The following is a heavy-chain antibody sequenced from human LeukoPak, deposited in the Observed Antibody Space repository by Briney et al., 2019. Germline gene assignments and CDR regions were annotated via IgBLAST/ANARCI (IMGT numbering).Heavy chain of an antibody. Sequence: PGGSLRLPWAASGFTLSSYAMHWVRQAPGKGREWVAVISYDVSNKYYAYSVKGRFTISRDNSKNTLYLQMSSLRAEDTAVYYCARGGYDILTGYYDYWGQGTLVTVSS. D-gene: IGHD3-9*01. CDR1: GFTLSSYA. CDR3: ARGGYDILTGYYDY. J-gene: IGHJ4*02. V-gene: IGHV3-30-3*01. CDR2: ISYDVSNK.